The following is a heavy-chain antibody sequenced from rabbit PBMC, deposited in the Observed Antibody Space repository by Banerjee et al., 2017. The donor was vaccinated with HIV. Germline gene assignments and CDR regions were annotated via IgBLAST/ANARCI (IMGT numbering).Heavy chain of an antibody. Sequence: QEQLVESGGDLVKPEGSLTLTCTASGFSFSSSYWICWVRQAPGKGLEWIACIYGGSSGATDYARRAKGRFTITKTSSTTVTLQMTSLTAADTATYFCARDLAGVIGWNFSLWGQGTLVTVS. V-gene: IGHV1S45*01. CDR2: IYGGSSGAT. D-gene: IGHD4-1*01. J-gene: IGHJ4*01. CDR1: GFSFSSSYW. CDR3: ARDLAGVIGWNFSL.